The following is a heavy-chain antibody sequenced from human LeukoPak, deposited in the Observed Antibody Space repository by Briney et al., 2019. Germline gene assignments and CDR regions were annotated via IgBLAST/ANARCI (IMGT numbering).Heavy chain of an antibody. V-gene: IGHV3-7*01. CDR3: ARGSSVTANNFDY. J-gene: IGHJ4*02. CDR2: IKQDESEK. Sequence: TGGSLRLSCAASGFTFSSYWMSWVRQAPGKGLEWVANIKQDESEKYYVDSVKGRFTISRDNAKNSLYLQMNSLRAEDTAVYYCARGSSVTANNFDYWGQGTLVTVSS. D-gene: IGHD4-11*01. CDR1: GFTFSSYW.